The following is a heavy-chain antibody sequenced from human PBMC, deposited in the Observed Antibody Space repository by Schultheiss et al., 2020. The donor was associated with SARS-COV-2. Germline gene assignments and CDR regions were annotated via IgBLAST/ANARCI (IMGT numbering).Heavy chain of an antibody. CDR1: GFSFSSYW. V-gene: IGHV3-7*02. Sequence: GGSLRLSCAASGFSFSSYWMSWVRQAPGKGLEWVANIKQDGSEEYYVDSVKGRFTISRDNAKNSLYLQMNSLRADDTAVYYCADLTSHRFDPWGQGTLVTVSS. CDR3: ADLTSHRFDP. J-gene: IGHJ5*02. CDR2: IKQDGSEE. D-gene: IGHD3-9*01.